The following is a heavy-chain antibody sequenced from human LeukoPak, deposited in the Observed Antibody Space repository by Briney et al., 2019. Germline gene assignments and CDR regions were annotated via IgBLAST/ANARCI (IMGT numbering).Heavy chain of an antibody. V-gene: IGHV4-39*07. CDR1: GGSISSSSYY. J-gene: IGHJ4*02. CDR2: IYYSGST. Sequence: SETLSLTCTVSGGSISSSSYYWGWIRQPPGKGLEWIGSIYYSGSTYYNPSLKSRVTISVDTSKNQFSLKLSSVTAADTAVYYCARDLRYDSSGDPTPGFDYWGQGTLVTVSS. CDR3: ARDLRYDSSGDPTPGFDY. D-gene: IGHD3-22*01.